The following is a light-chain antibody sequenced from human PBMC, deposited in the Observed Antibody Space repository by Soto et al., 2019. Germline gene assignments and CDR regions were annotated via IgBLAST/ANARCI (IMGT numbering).Light chain of an antibody. CDR1: QSVSSNY. CDR3: LQYGGLPRT. Sequence: EIVLTQSPGTLSLSPGARATLSGRASQSVSSNYLAWYQQKSGQAPRLLMYGASSRATGIPDRFSGSGSGTDFTLTITRLEPEDFAVYFCLQYGGLPRTFGQGTKVDIK. J-gene: IGKJ1*01. CDR2: GAS. V-gene: IGKV3-20*01.